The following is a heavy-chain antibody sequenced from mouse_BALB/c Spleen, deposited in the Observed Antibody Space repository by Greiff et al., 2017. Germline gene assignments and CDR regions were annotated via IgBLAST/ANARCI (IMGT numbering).Heavy chain of an antibody. CDR3: ARRGVSTALAY. CDR2: ISSGGGST. V-gene: IGHV5-12-1*01. J-gene: IGHJ3*01. D-gene: IGHD1-2*01. CDR1: GFAFSSYD. Sequence: EVKLMESGGGLVKPGGSLKLSCAASGFAFSSYDMSWVRQTPEKRLEWVAYISSGGGSTYYPDTVKGRFTISRDNAKNTLYLQMSSLKSGDTAMYYCARRGVSTALAYWGDGSLVTVSA.